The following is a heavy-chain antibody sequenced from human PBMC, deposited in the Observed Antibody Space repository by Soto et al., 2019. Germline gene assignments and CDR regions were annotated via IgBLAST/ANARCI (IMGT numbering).Heavy chain of an antibody. D-gene: IGHD3-10*01. CDR2: IDAANGNT. Sequence: QVQLVQSGAEVKKPGAPVKVSCKASGYNFIAYAIHWVRQAPGQGLEWMGRIDAANGNTRYSQRFEGRVSITRDSSAITVYVEVSSLRLEDTAIYYCAREGDQFGSRTYKTYLDNWGQGTLVTVSS. J-gene: IGHJ4*02. CDR3: AREGDQFGSRTYKTYLDN. CDR1: GYNFIAYA. V-gene: IGHV1-3*01.